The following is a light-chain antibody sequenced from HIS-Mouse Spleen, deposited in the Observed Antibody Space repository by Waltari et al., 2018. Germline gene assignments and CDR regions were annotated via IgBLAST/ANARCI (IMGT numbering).Light chain of an antibody. J-gene: IGKJ1*01. CDR3: QQYNNWWT. V-gene: IGKV3-15*01. CDR1: QSVRSN. Sequence: EIVMTQSPATLSVSPGERATLSCRASQSVRSNLAWYQQKPGQAPRLLIHGASTRATGIPARFSGSGSGTEFTLTISSMQSEDFAVYYCQQYNNWWTFGQGTKVEIK. CDR2: GAS.